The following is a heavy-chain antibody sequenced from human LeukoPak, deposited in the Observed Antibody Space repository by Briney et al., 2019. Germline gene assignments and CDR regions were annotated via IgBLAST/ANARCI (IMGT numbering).Heavy chain of an antibody. Sequence: GESLKISCKGSGYSFPSYWITWVRQVPGKGLEWMGRIAPSDSYTNYNPSFEGHVTISVEKSITTVYLQWSSLKASDTAMYYCVRQPPGVYDTTQNWFDPWGQGTLVTVSS. D-gene: IGHD3-22*01. CDR1: GYSFPSYW. V-gene: IGHV5-10-1*01. CDR3: VRQPPGVYDTTQNWFDP. CDR2: IAPSDSYT. J-gene: IGHJ5*02.